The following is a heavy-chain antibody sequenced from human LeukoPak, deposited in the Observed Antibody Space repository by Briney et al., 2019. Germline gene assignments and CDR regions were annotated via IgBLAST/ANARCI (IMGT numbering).Heavy chain of an antibody. CDR3: ARQDTAMVTGAIDY. CDR2: IYYSGST. D-gene: IGHD5-18*01. Sequence: KSSQTLSLTCTVSGGSISSGGYYWSWIRQHPGKGLEWIGYIYYSGSTYYNPSLKSRVTISVDTSKNQFSLKLSSVTAADTAVYYCARQDTAMVTGAIDYWGQGTLVTVSS. V-gene: IGHV4-31*03. CDR1: GGSISSGGYY. J-gene: IGHJ4*02.